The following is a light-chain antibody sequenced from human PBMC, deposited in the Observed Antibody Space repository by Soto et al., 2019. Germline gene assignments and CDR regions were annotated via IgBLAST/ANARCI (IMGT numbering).Light chain of an antibody. CDR1: SSNIGSNT. CDR2: SNN. V-gene: IGLV1-44*01. Sequence: SVLTQPPAASGTPGQRVTFSCSGSSSNIGSNTVNWYQQLPGTAPKLLIYSNNQRPSGVPDRFSGSKSGTSASLAISGLQSEDEADYYCAAWDDSLNEVFGTGTKVTVL. J-gene: IGLJ1*01. CDR3: AAWDDSLNEV.